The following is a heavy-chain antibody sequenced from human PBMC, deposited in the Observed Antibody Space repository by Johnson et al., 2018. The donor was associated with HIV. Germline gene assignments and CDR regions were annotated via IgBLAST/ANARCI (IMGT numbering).Heavy chain of an antibody. J-gene: IGHJ3*02. V-gene: IGHV3-15*01. CDR3: TTVYCSSTSCYSYAFDI. CDR2: IKSKTDGGTT. CDR1: GFTFSNAW. Sequence: EVQLVESGGGLVKPGGSLRLSCAASGFTFSNAWMSWVRQAPGKGLEWVGRIKSKTDGGTTDYAAPVKGRFTILRDDSKNTLYLQMNSLKIEDTAVYYCTTVYCSSTSCYSYAFDIWGQGTMVTVSS. D-gene: IGHD2-2*01.